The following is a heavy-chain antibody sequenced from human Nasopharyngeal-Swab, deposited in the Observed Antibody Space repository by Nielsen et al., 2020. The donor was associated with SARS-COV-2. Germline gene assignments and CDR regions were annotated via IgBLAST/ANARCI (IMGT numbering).Heavy chain of an antibody. CDR1: GLAFTDYS. J-gene: IGHJ4*02. CDR3: VREFEATGATYLDY. D-gene: IGHD1-26*01. Sequence: GGSLRLSCAASGLAFTDYSMDWVRQAPGKGLEWVSYITSSSSTRYYADSVKGRFTVSRDNAKNSLYLQMSSLRDEDTAVYYCVREFEATGATYLDYWGLGTLVTVSS. V-gene: IGHV3-48*02. CDR2: ITSSSSTR.